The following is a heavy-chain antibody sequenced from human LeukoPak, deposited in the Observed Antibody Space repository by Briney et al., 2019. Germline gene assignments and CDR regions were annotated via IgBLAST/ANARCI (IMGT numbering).Heavy chain of an antibody. CDR2: TYYRSRWYN. D-gene: IGHD4-17*01. Sequence: SQTLSLTSGISGDSVSSDSVIWNWIRQSPSRGLEWLGRTYYRSRWYNDYAESVKSRITINPDTSKNQVSLQLNSVTPEDTAVYYCTKDLHGDYGISYWGQGTLVTVSS. CDR1: GDSVSSDSVI. V-gene: IGHV6-1*01. CDR3: TKDLHGDYGISY. J-gene: IGHJ4*02.